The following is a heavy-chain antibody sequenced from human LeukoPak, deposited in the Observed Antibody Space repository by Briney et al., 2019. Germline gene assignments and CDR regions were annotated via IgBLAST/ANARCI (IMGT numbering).Heavy chain of an antibody. CDR1: GFTFNTYN. D-gene: IGHD1-26*01. J-gene: IGHJ6*03. Sequence: PGGSLRLSCAASGFTFNTYNMNWVRQAPGKGLEWVSSITSSGTYTFYADSVKGRFTISRDNAKNSLYLQMNSLRDEDTAIYYCARDPYNGNYGDFYYYYMDVWGKGTTVTISS. V-gene: IGHV3-21*01. CDR3: ARDPYNGNYGDFYYYYMDV. CDR2: ITSSGTYT.